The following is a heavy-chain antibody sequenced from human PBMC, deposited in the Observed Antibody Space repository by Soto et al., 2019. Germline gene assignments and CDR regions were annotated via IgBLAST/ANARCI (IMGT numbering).Heavy chain of an antibody. CDR1: GFTFDDFG. D-gene: IGHD3-22*01. J-gene: IGHJ4*02. CDR3: AKEMFPRTVLDSSSPWGDY. Sequence: QVQLVESGGGVVQPGTSLKLSCAASGFTFDDFGFHWVRQAPGTGLEWVATLSYDGSHEYYADSVKGRFTISRDNSKITLYLQMNILKTEDTAMYYCAKEMFPRTVLDSSSPWGDYWGQGTLVTGSS. CDR2: LSYDGSHE. V-gene: IGHV3-30*18.